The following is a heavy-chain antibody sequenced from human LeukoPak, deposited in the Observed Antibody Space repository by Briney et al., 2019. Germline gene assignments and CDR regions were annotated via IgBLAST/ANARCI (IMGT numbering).Heavy chain of an antibody. CDR3: ARERESKWELLEYNWFDP. CDR1: GGSISSYY. D-gene: IGHD1-26*01. V-gene: IGHV4-4*07. CDR2: IYTSGST. Sequence: PSETLSLTCTVSGGSISSYYWSWIRQPAGKGLEWIGRIYTSGSTNYNPSLKSRVTMSVDTSKNQFSLKLSSVTAADTAVYYCARERESKWELLEYNWFDPWGQGTLVTVSS. J-gene: IGHJ5*02.